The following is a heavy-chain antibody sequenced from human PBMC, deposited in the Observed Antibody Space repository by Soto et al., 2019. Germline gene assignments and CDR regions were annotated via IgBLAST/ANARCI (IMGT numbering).Heavy chain of an antibody. CDR2: IYYSGST. V-gene: IGHV4-59*01. J-gene: IGHJ6*03. CDR3: ARVEGDGEPNYYYYYYMDV. Sequence: SETLSLTCTVSGGSISSYYWSWIRQPPGKGLEWIGYIYYSGSTNYNPSLKSRVTISVDTSKNQFSLKLSSVTAADTAVYYCARVEGDGEPNYYYYYYMDVWGKGTTVTVSS. CDR1: GGSISSYY. D-gene: IGHD4-17*01.